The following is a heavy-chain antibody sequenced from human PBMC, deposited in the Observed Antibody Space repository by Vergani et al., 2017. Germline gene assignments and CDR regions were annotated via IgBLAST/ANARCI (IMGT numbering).Heavy chain of an antibody. Sequence: QVQLVQSGAEVKKPGSSVKVSCKASGGTFSSYAITWVRQAPGQGLEWMGGIIPIFGTANYAQKFQGRVTITADEFTSTAYMELSSLRSEDTAVYYCTRVYPHYCSGREDWFDPWGQGTLVTVSS. CDR1: GGTFSSYA. V-gene: IGHV1-69*01. D-gene: IGHD3-10*01. J-gene: IGHJ5*02. CDR2: IIPIFGTA. CDR3: TRVYPHYCSGREDWFDP.